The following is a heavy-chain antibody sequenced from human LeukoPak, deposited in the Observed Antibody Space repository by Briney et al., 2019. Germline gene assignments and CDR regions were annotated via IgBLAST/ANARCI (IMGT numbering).Heavy chain of an antibody. CDR1: GGSFSGYY. J-gene: IGHJ5*02. D-gene: IGHD2-15*01. V-gene: IGHV4-34*01. CDR3: AREDSLARGWFDP. CDR2: INHSGST. Sequence: PSETLSLTCAVYGGSFSGYYWSWIRQPPGKGLEWIGEINHSGSTNYNPSLKSRVTISVDTSKNQFSLKLSSVTAADTAVYYCAREDSLARGWFDPWGQGTLVTVSS.